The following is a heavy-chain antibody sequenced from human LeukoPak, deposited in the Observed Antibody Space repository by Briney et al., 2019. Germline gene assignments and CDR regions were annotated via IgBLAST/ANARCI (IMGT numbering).Heavy chain of an antibody. CDR3: ARYGGNYATRNYYYYYGMDV. CDR2: IIPIFGTA. CDR1: GGTFSSYA. J-gene: IGHJ6*02. D-gene: IGHD4-23*01. V-gene: IGHV1-69*13. Sequence: GASVKVSCKASGGTFSSYAISWVRQAPGQGLEWMGGIIPIFGTANYAQKFQGRVTITADESTSTAYMELSSLRSEDTAVYYCARYGGNYATRNYYYYYGMDVWGQGTTVTVSS.